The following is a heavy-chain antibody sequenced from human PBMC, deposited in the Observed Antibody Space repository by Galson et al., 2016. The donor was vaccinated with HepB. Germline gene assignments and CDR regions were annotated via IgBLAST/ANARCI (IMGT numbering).Heavy chain of an antibody. CDR3: AREGRGAYSNTIDC. Sequence: SLRLSCAASGFTFSDYYMSWIRQAPGKGLEWISYISRSSSYIIYADSVKGRFTISRDDAKNSLYLQMNSLRAEDTAVYYCAREGRGAYSNTIDCWGQGTLVTVSS. J-gene: IGHJ4*02. CDR1: GFTFSDYY. V-gene: IGHV3-11*06. CDR2: ISRSSSYI. D-gene: IGHD3-16*01.